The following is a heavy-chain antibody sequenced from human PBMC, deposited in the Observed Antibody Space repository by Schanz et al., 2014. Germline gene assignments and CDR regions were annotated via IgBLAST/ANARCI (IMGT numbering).Heavy chain of an antibody. CDR1: GFTFNRYA. CDR2: ISHSGGSK. V-gene: IGHV3-23*01. Sequence: DVQLLESGGGLVQPGGSLSLSCAASGFTFNRYAMTWVRQSPGEGLEWVSSISHSGGSKYYADSVKRRFTISRDNSENTLYLQMNSLSADDTAVFYCAKGMGYCSGGTCYDYYYYGLDVWGQGTTVTVSS. J-gene: IGHJ6*02. D-gene: IGHD2-15*01. CDR3: AKGMGYCSGGTCYDYYYYGLDV.